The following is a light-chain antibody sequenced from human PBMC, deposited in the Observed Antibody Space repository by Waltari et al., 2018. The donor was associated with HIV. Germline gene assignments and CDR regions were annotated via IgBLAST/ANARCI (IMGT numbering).Light chain of an antibody. CDR2: DIN. CDR3: CSYADGYTWI. V-gene: IGLV2-11*01. CDR1: NSAFCAYNY. J-gene: IGLJ2*01. Sequence: QSALTQPRSVSESPVQSVPIPCTGTNSAFCAYNYVSWYQQHPGKARRLIIYDINKRPSGVPDRFSGSKSGNMASLAISGLQAEDEADYYCCSYADGYTWIFGGGTKLTVL.